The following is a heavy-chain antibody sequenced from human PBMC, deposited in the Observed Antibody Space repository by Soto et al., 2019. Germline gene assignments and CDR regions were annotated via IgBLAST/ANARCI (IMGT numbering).Heavy chain of an antibody. J-gene: IGHJ5*02. CDR3: ARGRRDGYIGQQRGTRRQEKHNWFDP. CDR1: GGTFSSYA. D-gene: IGHD5-12*01. V-gene: IGHV1-69*13. CDR2: IIPIFGTA. Sequence: SVKVSCKASGGTFSSYAISWVRQAPGQGLEWMGGIIPIFGTANYAQKFQGRVTITADESTSTAYMELSSLRSEDTAVYYCARGRRDGYIGQQRGTRRQEKHNWFDPWGQGTLVTVSS.